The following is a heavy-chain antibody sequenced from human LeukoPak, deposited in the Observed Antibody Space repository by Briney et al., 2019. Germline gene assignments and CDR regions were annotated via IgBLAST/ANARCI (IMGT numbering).Heavy chain of an antibody. Sequence: PGGSLRLSCAASGFTFTTYGMHWVRQAPGKGLGWVAIIWYDGNNKYYADSVRGRFTISRDNSKNTLYLQMNSLRVEDTAMYYCAGGEPYVYWGQGTLVTVSS. CDR3: AGGEPYVY. J-gene: IGHJ4*02. CDR2: IWYDGNNK. CDR1: GFTFTTYG. D-gene: IGHD1-14*01. V-gene: IGHV3-33*01.